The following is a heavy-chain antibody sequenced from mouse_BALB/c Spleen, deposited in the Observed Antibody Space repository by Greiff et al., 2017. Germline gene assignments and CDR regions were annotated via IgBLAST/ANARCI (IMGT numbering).Heavy chain of an antibody. D-gene: IGHD2-1*01. CDR1: GFTFSSYG. J-gene: IGHJ4*01. CDR3: ARHGGNLKNYYAMDY. V-gene: IGHV5-6*02. Sequence: DVKLVESGGDLVKPGGSLKLSCAASGFTFSSYGMSWVRQTPDKRLEWVATISSGGSYTYYPDSVKGRFTISRDNAKNTLYLQMSSLKSEDTAMYYCARHGGNLKNYYAMDYWGQGTSVTVSS. CDR2: ISSGGSYT.